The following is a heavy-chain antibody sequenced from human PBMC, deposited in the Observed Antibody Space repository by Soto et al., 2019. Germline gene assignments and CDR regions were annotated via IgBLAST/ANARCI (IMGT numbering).Heavy chain of an antibody. CDR3: AKDGGYSYGYSPRYYYGMDV. Sequence: EVPLLESGGGLVQPGGSLRLSCAASGFTFSSYAMSWVRQAPGKGLEWVSAISNSGGSAYYADSVKGRFTISRDNSKNTLYLQMNSLRAEDTAVYYCAKDGGYSYGYSPRYYYGMDVWGQGTTVTVSS. D-gene: IGHD5-18*01. CDR2: ISNSGGSA. J-gene: IGHJ6*02. CDR1: GFTFSSYA. V-gene: IGHV3-23*01.